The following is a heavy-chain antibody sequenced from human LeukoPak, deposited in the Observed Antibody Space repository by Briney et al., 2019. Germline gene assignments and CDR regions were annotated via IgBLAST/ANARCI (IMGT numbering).Heavy chain of an antibody. CDR1: GGTFSSYA. Sequence: SVKVSCKASGGTFSSYAISWVRQAPGQGLEWMGRIIPILGIANYAQKFRGRVTITADKSTSTACMELSSLRSEDTAVYYCARDRSIVVVVAAVGWFDPWGQGTLVTVSS. V-gene: IGHV1-69*04. D-gene: IGHD2-15*01. CDR3: ARDRSIVVVVAAVGWFDP. CDR2: IIPILGIA. J-gene: IGHJ5*02.